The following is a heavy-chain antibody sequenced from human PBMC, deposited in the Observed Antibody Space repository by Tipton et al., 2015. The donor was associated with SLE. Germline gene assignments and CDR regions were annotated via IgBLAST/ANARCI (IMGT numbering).Heavy chain of an antibody. V-gene: IGHV3-30*02. J-gene: IGHJ3*02. Sequence: GSLRLSCAASGFTFSSYGMHWVRQAPGKGLEWVAFIRYDGSNKYYADSVKGRFTISRDNSKNTLYLQMNSLRAEDTAVYYCAKGEDYGEYVWNAFDIWGQGTMVTVSS. CDR1: GFTFSSYG. CDR3: AKGEDYGEYVWNAFDI. D-gene: IGHD4-17*01. CDR2: IRYDGSNK.